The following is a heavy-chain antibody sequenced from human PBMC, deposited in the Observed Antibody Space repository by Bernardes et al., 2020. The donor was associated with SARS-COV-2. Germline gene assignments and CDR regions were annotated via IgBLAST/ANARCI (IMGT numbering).Heavy chain of an antibody. CDR3: ARDIVVVPAGLYYYGMDV. Sequence: GGSLILSCAASGFTFRSYWMSWVRQAPGQGLEWVANIKQDGSEKYYVDSVKGRFTISRDNAKNSLYLQMNSLRAEDTAVYYCARDIVVVPAGLYYYGMDVWGQGTTVTVSS. V-gene: IGHV3-7*01. CDR1: GFTFRSYW. J-gene: IGHJ6*02. D-gene: IGHD2-2*01. CDR2: IKQDGSEK.